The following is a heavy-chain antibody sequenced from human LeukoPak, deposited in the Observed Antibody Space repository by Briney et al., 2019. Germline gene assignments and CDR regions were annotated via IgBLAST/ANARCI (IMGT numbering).Heavy chain of an antibody. V-gene: IGHV3-23*01. CDR2: ISGSGGST. CDR3: ANFEEATTEFDY. D-gene: IGHD1-1*01. Sequence: PGGSLRLSCAASGFTFSSYAMSWVRQAPGKGLEWVSAISGSGGSTYYADSVKGRFTISRDNSKNTLYLQMNSLRAEDTAVYYCANFEEATTEFDYWGQGTLVTVSS. CDR1: GFTFSSYA. J-gene: IGHJ4*02.